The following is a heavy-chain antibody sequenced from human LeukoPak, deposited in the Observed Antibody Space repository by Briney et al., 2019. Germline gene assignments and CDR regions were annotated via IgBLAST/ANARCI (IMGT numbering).Heavy chain of an antibody. Sequence: GGSLRLSCAASGFTFSDYYMTWIRQAPGKGLEWVSYISSSASPIYYADSVKGRFTISRDNARNSLYLQMNTLRADDTAVYYCARGAVAGSWSDFAAFDIWGQGTMVTVS. V-gene: IGHV3-11*01. D-gene: IGHD6-19*01. J-gene: IGHJ3*02. CDR3: ARGAVAGSWSDFAAFDI. CDR2: ISSSASPI. CDR1: GFTFSDYY.